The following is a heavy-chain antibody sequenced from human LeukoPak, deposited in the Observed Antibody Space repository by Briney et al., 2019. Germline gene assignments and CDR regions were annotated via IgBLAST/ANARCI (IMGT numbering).Heavy chain of an antibody. CDR3: TRSALITIFGVVQYYFDY. D-gene: IGHD3-3*01. J-gene: IGHJ4*02. Sequence: GESLKISCKGSGYSFTSYWIGWARQMPGKGLEWMGIIYPGDSDTRYSPSFQGQVTISADKSISTAYLQWSSLKASDTAMYYCTRSALITIFGVVQYYFDYWGQGTLVTVSS. CDR2: IYPGDSDT. CDR1: GYSFTSYW. V-gene: IGHV5-51*01.